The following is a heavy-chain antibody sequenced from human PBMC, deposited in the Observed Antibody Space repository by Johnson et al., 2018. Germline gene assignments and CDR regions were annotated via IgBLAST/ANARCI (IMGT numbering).Heavy chain of an antibody. D-gene: IGHD3-22*01. CDR2: IYPGDSDT. CDR3: ARSPDGSMRRVAFDI. V-gene: IGHV5-51*01. Sequence: VQLVQSGAEVKKPGESLKISCKGSGYSFTTYWIGWVRQMPGKGLEWMGIIYPGDSDTRYSPSFQGQVTISADKSITTAYLQWSSLKASDTAMFYCARSPDGSMRRVAFDIWGQGTMVTVSS. CDR1: GYSFTTYW. J-gene: IGHJ3*02.